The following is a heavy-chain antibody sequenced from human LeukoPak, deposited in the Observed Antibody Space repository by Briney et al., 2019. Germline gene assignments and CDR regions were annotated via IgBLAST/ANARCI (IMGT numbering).Heavy chain of an antibody. Sequence: PSQTLSLTCTVSGGSISSGGYYWSWIRQPPGKGLEWIGYIYYSGSTYYNPSLKSRVTISVDTSKNQFSLKLSSVTAADTAVYYCARGDYYDSSGYPPGRWGQGTLVTVSS. V-gene: IGHV4-30-2*01. CDR3: ARGDYYDSSGYPPGR. D-gene: IGHD3-22*01. CDR2: IYYSGST. J-gene: IGHJ4*02. CDR1: GGSISSGGYY.